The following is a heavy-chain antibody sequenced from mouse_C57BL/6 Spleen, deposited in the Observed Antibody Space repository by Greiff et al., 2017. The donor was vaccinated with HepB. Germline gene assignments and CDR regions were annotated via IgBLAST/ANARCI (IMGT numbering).Heavy chain of an antibody. CDR3: ARDDYDGYFDV. CDR1: GYSITSGYD. V-gene: IGHV3-1*01. D-gene: IGHD2-4*01. J-gene: IGHJ1*03. CDR2: ISYSGST. Sequence: EVQLQESGPGMVKPSQSLSLTCTVTGYSITSGYDWHWIRHFPGNKLEWMGYISYSGSTNYNPSLKSRISITHDTSKNHFFLKLNSVTTEDTATYYCARDDYDGYFDVWGTGTTVTVSS.